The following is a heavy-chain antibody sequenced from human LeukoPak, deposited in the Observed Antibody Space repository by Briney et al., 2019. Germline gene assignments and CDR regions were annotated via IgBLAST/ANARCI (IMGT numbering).Heavy chain of an antibody. V-gene: IGHV4-4*09. J-gene: IGHJ6*02. CDR3: AKSQWPTDNYYYYGMDV. Sequence: SETLSLTCTVSGGSISSYYWSWIRQPPGKGLEWIGYIYTSGSTNYNPSLKSRVTISVDTSKNQFSLKLSSVTAADTAVYYCAKSQWPTDNYYYYGMDVWGQGTTVTVSS. CDR2: IYTSGST. D-gene: IGHD6-19*01. CDR1: GGSISSYY.